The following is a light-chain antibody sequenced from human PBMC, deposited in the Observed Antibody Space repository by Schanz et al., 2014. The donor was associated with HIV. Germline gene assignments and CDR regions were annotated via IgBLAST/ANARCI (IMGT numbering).Light chain of an antibody. V-gene: IGLV2-14*03. Sequence: QSALTQPASVSGSPGQSITISCTGTSSDVGGYNYVSWYQQHPGIAPKLMIYDVSNRPSGVPDRFSGSKSGNTASLTVSGLQADDEADYYCSSYAATSNVLFGGGTKLTVL. CDR2: DVS. J-gene: IGLJ3*02. CDR1: SSDVGGYNY. CDR3: SSYAATSNVL.